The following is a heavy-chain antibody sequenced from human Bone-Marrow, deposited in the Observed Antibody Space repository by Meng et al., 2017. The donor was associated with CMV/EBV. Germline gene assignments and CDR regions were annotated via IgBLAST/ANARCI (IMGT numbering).Heavy chain of an antibody. CDR2: ISGTGGNI. D-gene: IGHD3-16*02. J-gene: IGHJ4*02. CDR3: AIKTLGNYPFDY. Sequence: CVTSGFTFSSYAFAWVRQAPGKGLEWVSSISGTGGNIAYADSVKGRFTISTDGSKNTLSLQMNSLTAEDAAIYYCAIKTLGNYPFDYWGQGTLVTVSS. CDR1: GFTFSSYA. V-gene: IGHV3-23*01.